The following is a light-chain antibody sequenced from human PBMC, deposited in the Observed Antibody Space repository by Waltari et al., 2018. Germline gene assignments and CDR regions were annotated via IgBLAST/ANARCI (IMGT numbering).Light chain of an antibody. CDR1: RTVYSDY. V-gene: IGKV3-20*01. CDR2: GVS. J-gene: IGKJ1*01. Sequence: QSPGTLSLSPGERATLSCRASRTVYSDYLAWYQQKSGQAPSLLIYGVSNRATGVADRFSGSGSGTDFYLTITRLEPEDAAVYFCQHYGGFPWSFGQGTKVEIK. CDR3: QHYGGFPWS.